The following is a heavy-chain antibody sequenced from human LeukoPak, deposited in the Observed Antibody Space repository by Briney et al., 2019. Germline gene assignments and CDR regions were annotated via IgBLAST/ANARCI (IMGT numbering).Heavy chain of an antibody. CDR3: ARGRTPVQYLDWFLDY. Sequence: GASVKVSCKASGYTFTGYYMHWVRQAPGQGLEWMGWINPDSGGTIYAQKLQGRVTMTRDTSISTVYMELSSLGSDDTAVYYCARGRTPVQYLDWFLDYWGQGTLVTVSS. CDR1: GYTFTGYY. J-gene: IGHJ4*02. V-gene: IGHV1-2*02. D-gene: IGHD3-9*01. CDR2: INPDSGGT.